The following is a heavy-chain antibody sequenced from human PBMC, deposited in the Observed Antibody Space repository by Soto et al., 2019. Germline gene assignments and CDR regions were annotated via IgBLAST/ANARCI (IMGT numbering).Heavy chain of an antibody. J-gene: IGHJ4*02. D-gene: IGHD3-22*01. Sequence: EVQLVESGGGLVQPGGSLRLSCAAPGFTISSYWMHLVRQSPGKGLVWVSQVDSDARSTTYADTVKGRFTVSRDNAKNKLFLQMNSLRAEDTAVYYCVRDYDSSGFYSGHWGQGTLVTVSS. CDR1: GFTISSYW. CDR3: VRDYDSSGFYSGH. V-gene: IGHV3-74*03. CDR2: VDSDARST.